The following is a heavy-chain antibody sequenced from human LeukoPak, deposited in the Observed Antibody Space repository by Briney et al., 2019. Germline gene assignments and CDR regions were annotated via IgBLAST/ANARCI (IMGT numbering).Heavy chain of an antibody. Sequence: ASETLSLTCTVSGGSISSSSFYWGWIRQPPGKGLEWIGSIYYSGSTYYNPSLESRVIISLDTSKNQFSLRLRSVTAADTAVYYCVSPDTAMVNGYWGQGTLFTVSS. D-gene: IGHD5-18*01. J-gene: IGHJ4*02. V-gene: IGHV4-39*01. CDR3: VSPDTAMVNGY. CDR1: GGSISSSSFY. CDR2: IYYSGST.